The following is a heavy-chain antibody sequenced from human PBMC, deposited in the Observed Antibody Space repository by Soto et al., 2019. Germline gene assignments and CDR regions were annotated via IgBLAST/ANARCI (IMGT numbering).Heavy chain of an antibody. CDR1: GVSINACGYS. V-gene: IGHV4-30-2*06. CDR2: IYQSGST. CDR3: ARGDYKADCEF. J-gene: IGHJ4*02. D-gene: IGHD4-4*01. Sequence: QVQLQESGPGLVKPSQTLSLTCAVSGVSINACGYSWNWIRQSPGKALEWMGHIYQSGSTYYKPSRPGRITIYVDMSKNDFSLEVPSVTPADTAVYFCARGDYKADCEFWCQGARVTVSS.